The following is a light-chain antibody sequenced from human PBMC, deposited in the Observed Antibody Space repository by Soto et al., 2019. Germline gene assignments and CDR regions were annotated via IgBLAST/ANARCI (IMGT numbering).Light chain of an antibody. Sequence: AIQMTQSPSSLSASIGDKVTITCRASQAIRGDLGWYQQKPGRAPKLLIYGASTLESGVPSRFGGSGSGTDFSLTISGLQSEDCATYYCLQDNDYPWTFGQGTKVEI. J-gene: IGKJ1*01. CDR3: LQDNDYPWT. V-gene: IGKV1-6*01. CDR2: GAS. CDR1: QAIRGD.